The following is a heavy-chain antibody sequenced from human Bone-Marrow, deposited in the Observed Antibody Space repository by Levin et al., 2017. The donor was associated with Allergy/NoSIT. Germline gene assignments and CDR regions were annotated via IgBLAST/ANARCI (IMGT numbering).Heavy chain of an antibody. CDR3: AKARYNSGYYGSGPLDY. D-gene: IGHD6-19*01. V-gene: IGHV3-9*01. Sequence: SLKISCTVSGFDFDDYAMHWVRQVPGKGLEWVSGISWHSGTIDYADSVRGRFTISRDNAKNSLYLQMSSLRAVDTAFYYCAKARYNSGYYGSGPLDYWGQGILVTVSS. CDR2: ISWHSGTI. J-gene: IGHJ4*02. CDR1: GFDFDDYA.